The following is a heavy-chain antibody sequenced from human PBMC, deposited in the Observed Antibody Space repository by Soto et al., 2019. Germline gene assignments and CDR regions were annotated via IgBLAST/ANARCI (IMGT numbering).Heavy chain of an antibody. V-gene: IGHV3-21*01. CDR1: VFTFSSYS. CDR2: ISSSSSYI. J-gene: IGHJ4*02. D-gene: IGHD1-26*01. CDR3: ARAGVLLYDY. Sequence: GGSLRLYCAASVFTFSSYSMNWVRQAPGKGLEWVSSISSSSSYIYYADSVKGRFTISRDNAKNSLYLQMNSLRAEDTAVYYCARAGVLLYDYWGQGTLVTVSS.